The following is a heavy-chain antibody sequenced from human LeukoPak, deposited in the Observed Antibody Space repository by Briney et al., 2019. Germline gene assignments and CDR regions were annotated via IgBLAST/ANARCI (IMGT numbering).Heavy chain of an antibody. D-gene: IGHD2-2*01. CDR2: IMQVGSEK. CDR3: ARGKVPAAMATGYYYYMDV. J-gene: IGHJ6*03. Sequence: QPGGSLRLSCAASGLTVTIDWMSWVQQAPGSGLECVANIMQVGSEKYYVPYGRGRFTTSRDNAKNSLYMQMNSLRAEHTAVYYCARGKVPAAMATGYYYYMDVWGKGTTVTVS. V-gene: IGHV3-7*01. CDR1: GLTVTIDW.